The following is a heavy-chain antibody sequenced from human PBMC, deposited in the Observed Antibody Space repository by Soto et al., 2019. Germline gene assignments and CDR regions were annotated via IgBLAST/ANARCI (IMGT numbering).Heavy chain of an antibody. CDR3: ARNYYDFWSGYAPNYYYYMDV. D-gene: IGHD3-3*01. Sequence: EVQLVESGGGLVQPGGSLRLSCAASGFTFSSYSMNWVRQAPGKGLEWVSYISSSSSTIYYADSVKGRFTISRDNAKNSLYLQMNSLRAEDTAVYYCARNYYDFWSGYAPNYYYYMDVWGKGTTVTVSS. V-gene: IGHV3-48*01. CDR2: ISSSSSTI. CDR1: GFTFSSYS. J-gene: IGHJ6*03.